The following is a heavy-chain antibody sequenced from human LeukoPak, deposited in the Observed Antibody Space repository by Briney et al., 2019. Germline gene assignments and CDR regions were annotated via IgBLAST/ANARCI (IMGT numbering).Heavy chain of an antibody. CDR2: INPSRGST. J-gene: IGHJ4*02. CDR1: GYTFTSYY. D-gene: IGHD2-21*01. V-gene: IGHV1-46*01. Sequence: ASVKVSCKASGYTFTSYYMHWVRQAPGQGLEWMGIINPSRGSTSYAQKFQGRVTMTRDTSTSTVYMELSSLRSEDTAVYYCASGARGGAELNYWGQGTLVTVSS. CDR3: ASGARGGAELNY.